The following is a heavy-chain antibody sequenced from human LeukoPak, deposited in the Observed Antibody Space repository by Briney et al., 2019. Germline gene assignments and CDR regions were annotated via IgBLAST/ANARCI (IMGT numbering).Heavy chain of an antibody. Sequence: PSETLSLTCTVSGGSISSYYWSWIRQPPGKGLEWIGHIYYSGNTNYNPSLKSRVAISVDTSKNQFSLKLTSMTAADTAVYYCARHDSSGFYHWGQGNLVTVSS. V-gene: IGHV4-59*01. CDR1: GGSISSYY. D-gene: IGHD3-22*01. CDR3: ARHDSSGFYH. J-gene: IGHJ4*02. CDR2: IYYSGNT.